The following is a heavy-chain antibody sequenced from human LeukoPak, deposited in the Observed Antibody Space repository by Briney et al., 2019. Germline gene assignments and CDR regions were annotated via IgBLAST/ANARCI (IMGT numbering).Heavy chain of an antibody. CDR3: ARGLRIRLRRGGNWLDP. J-gene: IGHJ5*02. CDR1: GYTFTSYA. D-gene: IGHD3-16*01. V-gene: IGHV1-3*01. Sequence: ASVKVSCKASGYTFTSYAMHWVRQAPGQRLEWMGWINAGNGNTKYSQKFQGRVTMTRNTSISTAYMELSSLRSEDTAVYYCARGLRIRLRRGGNWLDPWGQGTLVTVSS. CDR2: INAGNGNT.